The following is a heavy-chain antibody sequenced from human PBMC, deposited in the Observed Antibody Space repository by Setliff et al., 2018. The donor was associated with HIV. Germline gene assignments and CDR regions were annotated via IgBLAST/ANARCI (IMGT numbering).Heavy chain of an antibody. V-gene: IGHV1-8*01. CDR2: MNPKSGNT. CDR3: ARVVRGVIQSAKTFDY. J-gene: IGHJ4*02. CDR1: GYNFTSHD. Sequence: ASVKVSCKASGYNFTSHDINWVRQAPGQGLEWMGWMNPKSGNTGYARKFQGRVTMTRKTSISTAYMELRSLRSDDTAVYYCARVVRGVIQSAKTFDYWGQGTLVTVSS. D-gene: IGHD2-21*01.